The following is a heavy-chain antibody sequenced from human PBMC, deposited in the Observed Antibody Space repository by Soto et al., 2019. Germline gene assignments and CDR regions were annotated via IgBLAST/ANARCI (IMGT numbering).Heavy chain of an antibody. V-gene: IGHV5-51*01. Sequence: PGESLKISCQGSGYSFNSYWIGWVRQMPGKGLEWMGIIYPGDSDTRYSPSFQGQVTISAYKSISTAYLQWSSLKASDTAMYYCARNGLAAAGTTYYYYGMDVWGQGTTVTVSS. CDR2: IYPGDSDT. CDR3: ARNGLAAAGTTYYYYGMDV. CDR1: GYSFNSYW. D-gene: IGHD6-13*01. J-gene: IGHJ6*02.